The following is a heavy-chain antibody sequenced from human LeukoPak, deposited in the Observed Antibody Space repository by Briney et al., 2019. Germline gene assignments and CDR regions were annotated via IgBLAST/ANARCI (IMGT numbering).Heavy chain of an antibody. Sequence: EPSETLSLTCAVYGGSFSGYYWSWIRQSPGKGLEWIGEINHSGSTNYNPSLKSRVTISVDTSKNQFSLKLTSVTAADTAVYYCARPLGQGNEYGMDVWGQGTTVTVSS. V-gene: IGHV4-34*01. CDR3: ARPLGQGNEYGMDV. D-gene: IGHD1-1*01. CDR1: GGSFSGYY. J-gene: IGHJ6*02. CDR2: INHSGST.